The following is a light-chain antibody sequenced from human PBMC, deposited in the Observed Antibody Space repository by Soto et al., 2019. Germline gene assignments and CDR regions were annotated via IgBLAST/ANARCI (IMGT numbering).Light chain of an antibody. CDR2: KAS. J-gene: IGKJ1*01. CDR1: QSISSW. Sequence: DIQMTQSPSTLSASVGDRVTITCRVSQSISSWLAWYQQKPGKAPKLLIYKASSLESGVPSRFSGSGSGTEFTLTISSLQPDDFATYYCHQYNSYWTFGQGTKVEIK. V-gene: IGKV1-5*03. CDR3: HQYNSYWT.